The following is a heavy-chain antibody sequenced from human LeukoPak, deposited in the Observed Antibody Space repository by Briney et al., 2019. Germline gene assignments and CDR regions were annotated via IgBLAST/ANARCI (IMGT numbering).Heavy chain of an antibody. CDR2: IWYDGSNR. V-gene: IGHV3-33*08. CDR1: GFTFSSYS. Sequence: PGGSLRLSCAASGFTFSSYSMNWVRQAPGKGLEWVAVIWYDGSNRYYADSVKGRFTISRDNSKNTLYLQMNSLRAEDTAVYYCARDRGIIAAADCFDYWGQGTLVTVSS. J-gene: IGHJ4*02. CDR3: ARDRGIIAAADCFDY. D-gene: IGHD6-13*01.